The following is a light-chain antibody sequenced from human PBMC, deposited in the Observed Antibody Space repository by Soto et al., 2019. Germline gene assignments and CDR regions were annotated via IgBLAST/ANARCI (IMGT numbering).Light chain of an antibody. CDR2: DAS. V-gene: IGKV3-11*01. CDR3: QQYNSVLT. Sequence: EIVLTQSPATLSLSPGERATLSCRASQSVSSYLAWYQQKPGQAPRLLIYDASNRATGIPARFSGSGSGTDFTLTISSLEPEDFAVYYCQQYNSVLTFGGGTKVEIK. CDR1: QSVSSY. J-gene: IGKJ4*01.